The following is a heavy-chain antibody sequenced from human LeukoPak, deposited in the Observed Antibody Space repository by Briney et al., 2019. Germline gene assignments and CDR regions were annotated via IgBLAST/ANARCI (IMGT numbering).Heavy chain of an antibody. CDR3: ARVIYYDSSGYYAPADY. J-gene: IGHJ4*02. V-gene: IGHV1-18*01. CDR1: GYTFTSYG. D-gene: IGHD3-22*01. CDR2: ISAYNGNT. Sequence: ASVKVSCKASGYTFTSYGISWVRQAPGQGLEWMGWISAYNGNTNCAQKLQGRVTMTTDTSTSTAYMELRSLRSDDTAVYYCARVIYYDSSGYYAPADYWGQGTLVTVSS.